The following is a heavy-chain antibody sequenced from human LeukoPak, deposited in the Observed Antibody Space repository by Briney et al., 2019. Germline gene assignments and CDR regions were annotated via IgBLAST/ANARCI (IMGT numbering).Heavy chain of an antibody. D-gene: IGHD1-26*01. J-gene: IGHJ6*02. CDR2: MNPNSGNT. CDR3: ARSTRPNKIVGATVMDA. CDR1: GYTFTSYD. V-gene: IGHV1-8*01. Sequence: ASVKVSCKASGYTFTSYDINWVRQATGQGLEWMGWMNPNSGNTGYAQKFQGRVTMTRNTSISTAYMELSSLRSEDTAVYYCARSTRPNKIVGATVMDAWGQGTTVTVSS.